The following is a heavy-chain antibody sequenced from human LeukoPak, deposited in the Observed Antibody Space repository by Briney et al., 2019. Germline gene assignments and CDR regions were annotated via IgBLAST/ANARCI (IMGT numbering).Heavy chain of an antibody. Sequence: GGSLRLSCAASGFTFSSYSMNWVRQAPGKGLEWVSSISSSSSYIYYADSVKGRFTISRDNAKNSLYLQMNSLRAEDTAVYYCARGITLAAAFDIWGQGTLVTVSS. CDR2: ISSSSSYI. CDR1: GFTFSSYS. D-gene: IGHD6-13*01. CDR3: ARGITLAAAFDI. V-gene: IGHV3-21*01. J-gene: IGHJ4*02.